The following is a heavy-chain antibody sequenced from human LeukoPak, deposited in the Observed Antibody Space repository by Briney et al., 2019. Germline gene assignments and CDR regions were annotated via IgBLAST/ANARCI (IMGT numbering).Heavy chain of an antibody. V-gene: IGHV3-21*01. D-gene: IGHD6-19*01. J-gene: IGHJ6*04. CDR3: ASRSGYSSDDGMDV. CDR2: ISSSSSYI. CDR1: GFTFSSYS. Sequence: RSGGSLRLSCAASGFTFSSYSMNWVRQAPGKGVEGVSSISSSSSYIYYADSVKGRFTISRDNAKNSLYLQMNSLRAEDTAVYYCASRSGYSSDDGMDVWGKGTTITVSS.